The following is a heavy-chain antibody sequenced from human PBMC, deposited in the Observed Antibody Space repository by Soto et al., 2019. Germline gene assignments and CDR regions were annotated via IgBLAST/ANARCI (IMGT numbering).Heavy chain of an antibody. J-gene: IGHJ3*02. CDR3: ARVERGTATTVVDAFDI. CDR1: GGFVSSGNYY. CDR2: MSHSGGT. D-gene: IGHD1-1*01. Sequence: QEQLQQWGAGLLKPSETLSLTCAVYGGFVSSGNYYWSWIRQPPVKGLEWIGEMSHSGGTHFNPSLKSRVSISVDTSKNQFSLKMGSVTAADTALYYCARVERGTATTVVDAFDIWGPGTMVTVSS. V-gene: IGHV4-34*01.